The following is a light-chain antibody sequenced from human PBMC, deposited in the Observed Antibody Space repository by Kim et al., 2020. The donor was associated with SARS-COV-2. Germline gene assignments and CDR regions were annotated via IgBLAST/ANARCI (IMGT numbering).Light chain of an antibody. CDR1: QSIPNNY. V-gene: IGKV3-20*01. CDR2: GAS. J-gene: IGKJ2*01. Sequence: EIVLTQSPGTLSLSPGERATLSCRASQSIPNNYLTWYQHKPGQTPRLLIYGASSRAAGIPDRFSGSGSGTDFTLSISRLEPEDFAVYYCLHYGGSPIHTFGQGTKLEI. CDR3: LHYGGSPIHT.